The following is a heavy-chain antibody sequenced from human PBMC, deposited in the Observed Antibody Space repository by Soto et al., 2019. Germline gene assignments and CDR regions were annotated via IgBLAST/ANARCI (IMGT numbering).Heavy chain of an antibody. CDR1: EGSFSCYY. V-gene: IGHV4-34*01. D-gene: IGHD3-3*01. CDR3: ARLRGGDYDFWSGYPEEYYHYGMDV. CDR2: INHSGST. J-gene: IGHJ6*02. Sequence: SETLSLTCAVYEGSFSCYYWSWIRQPPGKGLDLIGEINHSGSTNYNPSLKSRVTISVDTSKNQFSLKLSSVTAADTAVYYCARLRGGDYDFWSGYPEEYYHYGMDVWGQGTTVTVSS.